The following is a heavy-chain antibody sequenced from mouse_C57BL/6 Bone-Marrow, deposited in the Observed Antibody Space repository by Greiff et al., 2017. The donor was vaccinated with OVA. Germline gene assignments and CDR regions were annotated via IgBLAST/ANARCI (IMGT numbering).Heavy chain of an antibody. CDR2: ISGGGGNT. Sequence: EVQLVESGGGLVKPGGSLKLSCAASGFTFSSYTMPWVRQTPEKRLEWVATISGGGGNTYYPDSVKGRFTISRDNAKNTLYLQMSSLRSEDTALYYCARNYYGSSYGYFDYWGQGTTLTVSS. CDR1: GFTFSSYT. CDR3: ARNYYGSSYGYFDY. J-gene: IGHJ2*01. D-gene: IGHD1-1*01. V-gene: IGHV5-9*01.